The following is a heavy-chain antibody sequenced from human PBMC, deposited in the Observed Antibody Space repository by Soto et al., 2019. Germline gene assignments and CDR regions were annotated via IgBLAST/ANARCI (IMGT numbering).Heavy chain of an antibody. Sequence: QVQLVQSGAEVKRPGASVKVSSKAPGYTFASYDINWVRQATGEGLEWMGWMNPNSGNTGYAQKFQGRVTMTRNTSISTAYMELSSLRSEDTAVYYCARTLYGDNVDYWGQGTLVTVSS. CDR1: GYTFASYD. D-gene: IGHD4-17*01. V-gene: IGHV1-8*01. J-gene: IGHJ4*02. CDR2: MNPNSGNT. CDR3: ARTLYGDNVDY.